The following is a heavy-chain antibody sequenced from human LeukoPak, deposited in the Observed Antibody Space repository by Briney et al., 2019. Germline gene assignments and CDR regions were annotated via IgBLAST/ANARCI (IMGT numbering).Heavy chain of an antibody. Sequence: PSETLSFTCTVSGGSLSSYYWSWIRQPPGKGLEWIGYIYYSGSTNYNPSLKSRVTISVDTSKNQFSLKLSSVTAADTAVYYCASQTYYYDSSGYPNAFDIWGQGTMVTVSS. CDR2: IYYSGST. CDR3: ASQTYYYDSSGYPNAFDI. J-gene: IGHJ3*02. CDR1: GGSLSSYY. D-gene: IGHD3-22*01. V-gene: IGHV4-59*01.